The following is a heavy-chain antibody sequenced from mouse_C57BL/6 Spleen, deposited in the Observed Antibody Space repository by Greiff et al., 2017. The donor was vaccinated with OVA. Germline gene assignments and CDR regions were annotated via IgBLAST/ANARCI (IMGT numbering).Heavy chain of an antibody. V-gene: IGHV14-3*01. CDR2: IDPANGNT. J-gene: IGHJ2*01. D-gene: IGHD1-1*01. Sequence: EVQLQQSVAELVRPGASVKLSCTASGFTIKNTYMHWVKQRPEQGLEWIGRIDPANGNTKYAPKFQGKATITADTSSNTAYLQLSSLTSEDTAIYYCARGATVVANYFDYWGQGTTRTVSS. CDR1: GFTIKNTY. CDR3: ARGATVVANYFDY.